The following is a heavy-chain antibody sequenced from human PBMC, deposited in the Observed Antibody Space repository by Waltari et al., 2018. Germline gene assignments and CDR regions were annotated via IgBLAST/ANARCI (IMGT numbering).Heavy chain of an antibody. CDR1: GFTFSSYA. CDR3: AKELGQWLVVNRGFDY. Sequence: VQLVESGGGLVQPGGSLRLSCAASGFTFSSYAMSWVRQAPGKGLEWVAVIWYDGSNKYYADSVKGRFTISRDKSKNTLYLQMNSLRAEDTAMYYCAKELGQWLVVNRGFDYWGQGTLVTVSS. J-gene: IGHJ4*02. CDR2: IWYDGSNK. D-gene: IGHD6-19*01. V-gene: IGHV3-30*02.